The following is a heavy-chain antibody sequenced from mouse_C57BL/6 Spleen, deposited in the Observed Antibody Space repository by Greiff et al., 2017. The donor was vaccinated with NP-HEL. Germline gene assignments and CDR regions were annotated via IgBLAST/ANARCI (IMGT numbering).Heavy chain of an antibody. CDR2: INPSSGYT. Sequence: VQLQQSGAELAKPGASVKLSCKASGYTFTSYWMHWVKQRPGQGLEWIGYINPSSGYTKYNQKFKDKATLTADKSSSPAYMQLSSLTYEDSAVYSGARVPDCVGSYGEFAYWGQRTLVTVAA. V-gene: IGHV1-7*01. D-gene: IGHD1-1*02. CDR3: ARVPDCVGSYGEFAY. CDR1: GYTFTSYW. J-gene: IGHJ3*01.